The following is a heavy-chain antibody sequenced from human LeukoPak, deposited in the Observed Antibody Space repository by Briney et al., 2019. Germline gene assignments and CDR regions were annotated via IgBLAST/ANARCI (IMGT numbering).Heavy chain of an antibody. V-gene: IGHV1-2*02. CDR3: ATQGATRGDAFDI. CDR1: GYTFTGYY. D-gene: IGHD1-26*01. CDR2: INPNSGGT. Sequence: ASVKVSCKASGYTFTGYYMHWVRQAPGQGLEWMGWINPNSGGTNYAQKFQGRVTMTRDTSISTAYMELSSLRSEDTAVYYCATQGATRGDAFDIWGQGTMVTVSS. J-gene: IGHJ3*02.